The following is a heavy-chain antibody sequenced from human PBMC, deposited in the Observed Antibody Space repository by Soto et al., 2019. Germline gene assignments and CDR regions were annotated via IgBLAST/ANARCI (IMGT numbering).Heavy chain of an antibody. Sequence: GALRLSCAASDFTFSNDWMNWVRQAPGKGLEWVGRIKSKSDGGTIDYAAPVKGRFTISRDDSKNMLYLQMNSLKTEDTAVYYCFTDRSQDTSVYYLSTLYSWGHRT. V-gene: IGHV3-15*07. D-gene: IGHD6-19*01. CDR3: FTDRSQDTSVYYLSTLYS. J-gene: IGHJ5*01. CDR2: IKSKSDGGTI. CDR1: DFTFSNDW.